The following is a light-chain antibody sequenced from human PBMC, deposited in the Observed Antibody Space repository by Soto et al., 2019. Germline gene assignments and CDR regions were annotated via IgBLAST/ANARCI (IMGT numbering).Light chain of an antibody. J-gene: IGLJ2*01. V-gene: IGLV7-43*01. Sequence: QAVVTQEPSLTVSPGGTVTLTCASSTGAVTSGYSPNWFQQKPGQAPRALIYSTNNKHPWTPARVSGSLLGGKAALTLSGVQPEDEADYYCLLFYGTAVIFGGGTKLTVL. CDR3: LLFYGTAVI. CDR2: STN. CDR1: TGAVTSGYS.